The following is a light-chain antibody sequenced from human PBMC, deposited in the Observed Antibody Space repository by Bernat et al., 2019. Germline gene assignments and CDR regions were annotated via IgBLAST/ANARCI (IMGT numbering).Light chain of an antibody. CDR2: EVT. CDR3: SSYAGSTNFYV. V-gene: IGLV2-8*01. J-gene: IGLJ1*01. CDR1: SSDVGGYNY. Sequence: QSALTQPPSASGSSGQSVTISCTGTSSDVGGYNYVSWYQQLPGKAPKLMIYEVTKRPSGVPERFSVPKSVNTASLTVAGLQAEDEADYYCSSYAGSTNFYVFGSGTKGTVL.